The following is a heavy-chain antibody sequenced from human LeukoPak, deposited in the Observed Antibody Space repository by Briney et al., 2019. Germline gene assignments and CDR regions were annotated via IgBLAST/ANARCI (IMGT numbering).Heavy chain of an antibody. CDR3: ASQTYYYDSSGSHYYMDV. J-gene: IGHJ6*03. CDR2: INPNSGGT. CDR1: GYTFTGYY. V-gene: IGHV1-2*02. Sequence: GASVKVSCKASGYTFTGYYMHWVRQAPGQGLEWMGWINPNSGGTNYAQKFQGRVTMTEDTSTDTAYMELSSLRSEDTAVYYCASQTYYYDSSGSHYYMDVWGKGTTVTVSS. D-gene: IGHD3-22*01.